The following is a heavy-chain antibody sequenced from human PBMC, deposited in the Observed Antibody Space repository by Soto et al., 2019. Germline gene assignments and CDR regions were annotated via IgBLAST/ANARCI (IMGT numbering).Heavy chain of an antibody. D-gene: IGHD3-22*01. Sequence: QVQLVQSGAEVKKPGSSVKVSCKASGGTFSSYAISWVRQAPGQGLEWMGGIIPIFGTANYAQKFQGRVTITADESTSTAYMELSSLRSEDTAVYYCARAVYYYESSGYYLPFDYWGQGTLVTVSS. CDR1: GGTFSSYA. CDR2: IIPIFGTA. CDR3: ARAVYYYESSGYYLPFDY. V-gene: IGHV1-69*01. J-gene: IGHJ4*02.